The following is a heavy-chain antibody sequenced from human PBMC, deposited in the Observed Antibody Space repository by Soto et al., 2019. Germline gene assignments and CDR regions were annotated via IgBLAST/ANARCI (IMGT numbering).Heavy chain of an antibody. CDR1: GYPVTAYY. Sequence: QLHLVQSGAVVKKPGASVTVSCSASGYPVTAYYMHWVRQAPGRGLEWMGGINPATGAAKYTQTFQGRVTMTRDTSTSTGFMELSGLTSEATAVFCCARGGGVGVAGSAAFDMWGQGTLVTVSS. CDR2: INPATGAA. J-gene: IGHJ3*02. V-gene: IGHV1-2*02. D-gene: IGHD3-3*01. CDR3: ARGGGVGVAGSAAFDM.